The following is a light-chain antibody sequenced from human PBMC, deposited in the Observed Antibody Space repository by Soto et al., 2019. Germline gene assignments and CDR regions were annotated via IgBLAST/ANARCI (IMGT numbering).Light chain of an antibody. Sequence: VMTQSPGTLSLSPGERASLSCRASESLSYSYLAWYQQKPGQAPRLLIYGVSFRDTGIPDRFSGSGSGADFTLTISRLEPEDFAVYYCQQYGTSPWTFGQGTKVEIK. CDR2: GVS. CDR3: QQYGTSPWT. CDR1: ESLSYSY. J-gene: IGKJ1*01. V-gene: IGKV3-20*01.